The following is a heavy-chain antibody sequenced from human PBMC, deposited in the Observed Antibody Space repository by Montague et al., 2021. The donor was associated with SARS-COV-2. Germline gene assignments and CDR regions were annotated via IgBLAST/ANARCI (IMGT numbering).Heavy chain of an antibody. CDR3: ARGRIEVSMIVVVLTGASYYMDV. V-gene: IGHV4-34*01. CDR1: GGSFSGHY. D-gene: IGHD3-22*01. J-gene: IGHJ6*03. Sequence: SETLSLTCAVYGGSFSGHYWSWIRQRPGQGLEWIGEINNSGSTNYIPSPKSRVTISVDSSKNQFSLKLHSVTAADTAVYYCARGRIEVSMIVVVLTGASYYMDVWGKGTTVTVSS. CDR2: INNSGST.